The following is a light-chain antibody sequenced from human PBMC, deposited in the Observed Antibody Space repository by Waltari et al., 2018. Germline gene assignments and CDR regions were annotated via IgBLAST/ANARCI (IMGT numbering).Light chain of an antibody. Sequence: QSVLTQPPSVSGAPGQGVTISCTGSSSNIGAGSDVHWYQQLPGTAPKPLIYGNSNRPSGVPDRFSGSKSGTSASLAITGLQAEDEADYYCQSYDSSLSVLFGGGTKLTVL. J-gene: IGLJ2*01. CDR2: GNS. CDR3: QSYDSSLSVL. CDR1: SSNIGAGSD. V-gene: IGLV1-40*01.